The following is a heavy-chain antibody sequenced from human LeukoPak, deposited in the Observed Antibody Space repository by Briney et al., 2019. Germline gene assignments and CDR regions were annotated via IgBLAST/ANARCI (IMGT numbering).Heavy chain of an antibody. Sequence: GGSLRLSCAASGFTFSSYSMTWVRQALGKGLEWVSYISSGSSTIYYADSVKGRFTISRDNAKNSLYLQMNSLRAEDTAVYYCARDILTGSQSRFQHWGQGTLVTVSS. J-gene: IGHJ1*01. V-gene: IGHV3-48*04. D-gene: IGHD3-9*01. CDR1: GFTFSSYS. CDR2: ISSGSSTI. CDR3: ARDILTGSQSRFQH.